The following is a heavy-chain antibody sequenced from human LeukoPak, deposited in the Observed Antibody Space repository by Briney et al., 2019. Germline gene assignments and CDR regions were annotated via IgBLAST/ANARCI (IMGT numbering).Heavy chain of an antibody. CDR3: AKMKGHPLPKYYMDV. Sequence: GGSLRLSCAASGFTFSGFAMSWVRRTQGKGLEWVSGISGSGENKIYADSGKGRFTISRDNSKNTLYLEMNSLRAEDTAIYYCAKMKGHPLPKYYMDVWGQGTTVTVSS. CDR1: GFTFSGFA. J-gene: IGHJ6*01. V-gene: IGHV3-23*01. D-gene: IGHD1-26*01. CDR2: ISGSGENK.